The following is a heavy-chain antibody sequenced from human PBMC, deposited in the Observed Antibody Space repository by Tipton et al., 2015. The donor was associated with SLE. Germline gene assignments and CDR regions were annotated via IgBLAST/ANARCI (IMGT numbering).Heavy chain of an antibody. V-gene: IGHV4-39*01. CDR2: IYYSGST. CDR1: GGSISSSSYY. CDR3: ASITRDGADDY. Sequence: LRLSCTVSGGSISSSSYYWGWIRQPPGKGLEWIGSIYYSGSTYYNPSLKSRVTITVDTSKNQFPVKLNSVTAADTAVYYCASITRDGADDYWGQGTLVTVSS. D-gene: IGHD1-14*01. J-gene: IGHJ4*02.